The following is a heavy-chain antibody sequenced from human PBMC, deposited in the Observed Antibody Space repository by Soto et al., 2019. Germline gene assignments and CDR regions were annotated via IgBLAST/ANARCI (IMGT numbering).Heavy chain of an antibody. Sequence: QVQLQESGPGLVKPSGTLSLTCAVSGGSISSSNWWSWVRQPPGKGLEWIGEIYHSGSTNYTPSPRGGVTLSVTKSKNQSPLRLSPVPAAATAVNYCASRGEGFAPWGQGTLVTVSS. J-gene: IGHJ5*02. D-gene: IGHD3-16*01. V-gene: IGHV4-4*02. CDR2: IYHSGST. CDR1: GGSISSSNW. CDR3: ASRGEGFAP.